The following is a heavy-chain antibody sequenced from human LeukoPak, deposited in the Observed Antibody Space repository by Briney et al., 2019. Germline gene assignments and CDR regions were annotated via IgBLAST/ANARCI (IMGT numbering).Heavy chain of an antibody. CDR1: GGSFSGYY. CDR2: INHSGST. CDR3: AREIITLGKEYFQH. V-gene: IGHV4-34*01. J-gene: IGHJ1*01. Sequence: SETLSLTCAVYGGSFSGYYWSWIRQPPGKGLEWIGEINHSGSTNYNPSLKSRVTMSLDTSKNQFSLQLRSMTAADTAVYYCAREIITLGKEYFQHWGQGTLVTVSS. D-gene: IGHD3-10*01.